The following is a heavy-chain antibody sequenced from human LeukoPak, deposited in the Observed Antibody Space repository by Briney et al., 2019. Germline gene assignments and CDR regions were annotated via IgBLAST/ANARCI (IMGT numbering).Heavy chain of an antibody. CDR3: ARVSGVVRADYYFDY. Sequence: PGGTLRLSCAASGFTFSSYGMSWVRQAPGKGLEWVSVIYSGGSTYYADSVNGRFSITRDNSKNTVYLQMNSLRAEDTDVFYCARVSGVVRADYYFDYWGQGTLVAVSS. V-gene: IGHV3-53*01. J-gene: IGHJ4*02. CDR2: IYSGGST. D-gene: IGHD3-10*01. CDR1: GFTFSSYG.